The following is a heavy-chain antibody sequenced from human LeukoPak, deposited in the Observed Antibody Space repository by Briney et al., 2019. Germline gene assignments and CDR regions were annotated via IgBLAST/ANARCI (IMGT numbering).Heavy chain of an antibody. V-gene: IGHV1-69*04. D-gene: IGHD1-26*01. CDR2: IIPILGIA. CDR1: GYTFTSYG. J-gene: IGHJ1*01. CDR3: ARANRHGGATGYFQH. Sequence: ALVKVSCKASGYTFTSYGISWVRQAPGQGLEWMGRIIPILGIANYAQKFQGRVTITADKSTSTAYMELSSLRSEDTAVYYCARANRHGGATGYFQHWGQGTLVTVSS.